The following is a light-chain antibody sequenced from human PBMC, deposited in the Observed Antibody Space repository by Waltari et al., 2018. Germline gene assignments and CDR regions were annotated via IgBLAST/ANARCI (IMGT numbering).Light chain of an antibody. CDR1: QSVSNY. CDR3: QQRSSLPRT. Sequence: EIVLTQSPGTLSLSPGERATRSCRASQSVSNYLAWYQQKPGQAPRLLIYDASNRATGIPARFSGGGSGTDFTLTISTLEPEDFAVYYCQQRSSLPRTFGQGTKVEIK. V-gene: IGKV3-11*01. J-gene: IGKJ1*01. CDR2: DAS.